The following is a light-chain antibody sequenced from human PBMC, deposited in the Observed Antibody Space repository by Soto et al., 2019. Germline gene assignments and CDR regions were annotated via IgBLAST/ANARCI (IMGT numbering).Light chain of an antibody. Sequence: EIMLSQSPGTLSLSPGERATLSCRASQSVSNNYLAWYQQKPGQAPRLLIYGASNRATGIPDRFSGSGSVTDFTLTISRLEPEDFAVYYCQQYGSSGTFGQGTKVDI. V-gene: IGKV3-20*01. CDR3: QQYGSSGT. CDR2: GAS. CDR1: QSVSNNY. J-gene: IGKJ1*01.